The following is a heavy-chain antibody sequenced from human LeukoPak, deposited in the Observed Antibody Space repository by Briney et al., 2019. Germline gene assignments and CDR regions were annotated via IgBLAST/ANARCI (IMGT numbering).Heavy chain of an antibody. V-gene: IGHV3-21*01. J-gene: IGHJ3*02. D-gene: IGHD6-13*01. Sequence: GGSLRLSCAASGFTFSSYSMNWVRQARRKGLEWVSSISSSSSYIYYADSVKGRFTISRDNAKNSLYLQMNSLRAEDTAVYYCARPDEQQLVRDAFDIWGQGTMVTVYS. CDR2: ISSSSSYI. CDR1: GFTFSSYS. CDR3: ARPDEQQLVRDAFDI.